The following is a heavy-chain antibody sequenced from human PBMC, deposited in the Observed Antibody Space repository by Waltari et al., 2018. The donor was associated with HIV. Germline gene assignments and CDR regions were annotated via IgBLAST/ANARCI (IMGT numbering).Heavy chain of an antibody. J-gene: IGHJ6*02. Sequence: LRLQESGPRLVKPSETLSLTCSVYGDSVTSGDYYWAWIRQPPGKGLEWVGSLEYSGTTFYNPSLSSRVTISMDSSMNQLSLRLTSVTVADSAIYYCATVTSMAHYALDVWGRGTTVTVSS. CDR3: ATVTSMAHYALDV. V-gene: IGHV4-39*01. D-gene: IGHD5-18*01. CDR2: LEYSGTT. CDR1: GDSVTSGDYY.